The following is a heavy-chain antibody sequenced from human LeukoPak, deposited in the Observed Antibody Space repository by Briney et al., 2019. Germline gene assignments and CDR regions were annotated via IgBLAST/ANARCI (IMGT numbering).Heavy chain of an antibody. J-gene: IGHJ4*02. CDR1: GFTFSTYA. CDR3: ARSAVGTSCCAAVDY. D-gene: IGHD1-26*01. CDR2: IRTSGDRT. V-gene: IGHV3-23*01. Sequence: GGSLRLSCAASGFTFSTYAMTWVRQAAGKGMEWVSCIRTSGDRTYYADSVKRRFTISRDNSKNTLYLQMNSLRAEDTAEYYCARSAVGTSCCAAVDYWGQGTLVTVSS.